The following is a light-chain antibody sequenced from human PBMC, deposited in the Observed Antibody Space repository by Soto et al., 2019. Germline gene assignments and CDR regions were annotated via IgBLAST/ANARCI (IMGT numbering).Light chain of an antibody. CDR3: QQYNSYSIS. Sequence: DIQMTQSPSTLSASVGDRVTITCRASQSISSWLAWYQQKPGKAPKLLIYKASSLESGVPSRFSGSGSGTEFTLTISSLQPDEFATYYCQQYNSYSISFGQGTRLEIK. CDR2: KAS. J-gene: IGKJ5*01. CDR1: QSISSW. V-gene: IGKV1-5*03.